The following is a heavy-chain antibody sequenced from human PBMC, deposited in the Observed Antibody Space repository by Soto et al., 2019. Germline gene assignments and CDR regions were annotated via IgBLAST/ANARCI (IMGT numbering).Heavy chain of an antibody. Sequence: GSLRLSCAASEFTFANAWISWVRQAPGKGLEWVGRIKSKADGGTTDYAAPVKGRFTISRDESQNTLYLQMNSLKTEDTAVYYCTSLYYGHWGQGTLVTVSS. J-gene: IGHJ4*02. D-gene: IGHD4-17*01. V-gene: IGHV3-15*01. CDR3: TSLYYGH. CDR1: EFTFANAW. CDR2: IKSKADGGTT.